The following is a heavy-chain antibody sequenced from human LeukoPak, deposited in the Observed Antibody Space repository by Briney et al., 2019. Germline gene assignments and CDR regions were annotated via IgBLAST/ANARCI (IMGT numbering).Heavy chain of an antibody. CDR2: ISSSGSTI. CDR1: GFTFSDYY. Sequence: PGGSLRLSCAASGFTFSDYYMSWIRQAPGKGLEWVSYISSSGSTIYYADSVKGRFTISRDNAKNSLYLQMNSLRAEDTAAYYCATGEYYYDSSGYFDYWGQGTLVTVSS. CDR3: ATGEYYYDSSGYFDY. D-gene: IGHD3-22*01. J-gene: IGHJ4*02. V-gene: IGHV3-11*01.